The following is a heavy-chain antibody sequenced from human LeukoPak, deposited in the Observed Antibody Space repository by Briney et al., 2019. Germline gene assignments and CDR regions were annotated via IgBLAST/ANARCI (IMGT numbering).Heavy chain of an antibody. J-gene: IGHJ4*02. CDR2: ISGSSSYI. V-gene: IGHV3-21*01. Sequence: GGSLRLSCAASGFTFSSYSMNWGRQAPGEGVGWGSSISGSSSYIYYADSVKGRFTISRDNAKNSLYLQMNSLRAGDTALYYCARADSNIAARRIGFDYWGQGTLVTVSS. CDR1: GFTFSSYS. CDR3: ARADSNIAARRIGFDY. D-gene: IGHD6-6*01.